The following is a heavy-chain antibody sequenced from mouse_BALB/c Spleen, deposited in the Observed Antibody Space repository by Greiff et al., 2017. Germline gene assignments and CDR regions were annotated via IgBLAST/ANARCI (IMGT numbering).Heavy chain of an antibody. V-gene: IGHV14-4*02. CDR3: NACLITTSAMDY. CDR1: GFNIKDYY. CDR2: IDPENGDT. Sequence: EVQLQQSGAELVRSGASVKLSCTASGFNIKDYYMHWVKQRPEQGLEWIGWIDPENGDTEYAPKFQGKATMTADTSSNTAYLQLSSLTSEDTAVYYGNACLITTSAMDYWGQGTSVTVSS. J-gene: IGHJ4*01. D-gene: IGHD2-4*01.